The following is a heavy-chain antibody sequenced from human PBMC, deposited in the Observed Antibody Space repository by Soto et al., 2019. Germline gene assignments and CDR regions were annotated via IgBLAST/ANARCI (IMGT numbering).Heavy chain of an antibody. J-gene: IGHJ6*02. CDR2: IWYDGNNK. V-gene: IGHV3-33*01. CDR1: GFIVNRYG. D-gene: IGHD2-15*01. CDR3: ARGPGSPPRRIYGMYV. Sequence: SLRLSCAASGFIVNRYGMHWVRQVLGKRLEWVADIWYDGNNKNYADAVTGRFTISRDNSKNTLSLQMNSLRAEDPAVYYCARGPGSPPRRIYGMYVWGQGTTVTVSS.